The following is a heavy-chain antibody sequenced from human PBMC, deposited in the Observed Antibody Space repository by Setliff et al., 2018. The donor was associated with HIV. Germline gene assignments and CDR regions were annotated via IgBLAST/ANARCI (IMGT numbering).Heavy chain of an antibody. CDR1: GYSFTSYW. CDR3: ARGRGGYFGGGRYYNLPYFDS. V-gene: IGHV5-10-1*01. D-gene: IGHD2-15*01. Sequence: GESLKISCKGSGYSFTSYWITWVRQMPGKGLEWMGRIDPSDSYTNYSPSLQGHVTISVDKSISTAFLQWRSLKTSDTAIYYCARGRGGYFGGGRYYNLPYFDSWGQGTLVTVSS. CDR2: IDPSDSYT. J-gene: IGHJ4*02.